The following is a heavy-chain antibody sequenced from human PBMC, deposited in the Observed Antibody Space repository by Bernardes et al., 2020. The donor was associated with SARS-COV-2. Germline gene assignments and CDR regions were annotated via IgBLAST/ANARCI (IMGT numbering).Heavy chain of an antibody. Sequence: GGSLRLSCAASGFTFSSYSMNWVRQAPGKGLEWVSSISSSSSYIYYADSVKGRFTISRDNAKNSLYLQMNSLRAEDTAVYYCARGFSGGWFDPWGQGTLVTVSS. J-gene: IGHJ5*02. V-gene: IGHV3-21*01. CDR2: ISSSSSYI. CDR1: GFTFSSYS. CDR3: ARGFSGGWFDP. D-gene: IGHD3-10*01.